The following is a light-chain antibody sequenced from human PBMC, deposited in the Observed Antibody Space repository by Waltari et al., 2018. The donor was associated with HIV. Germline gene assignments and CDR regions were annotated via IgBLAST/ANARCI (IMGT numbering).Light chain of an antibody. CDR2: AAS. Sequence: VGDRVTITCRASQSISSSLNWYQQKPGKAPKLLIYAASNLQSGVPSRFSGSGSGTDFTLTISSLQPEDFATYYCQQSYGDPYTFGQGTKLEIK. J-gene: IGKJ2*01. CDR1: QSISSS. CDR3: QQSYGDPYT. V-gene: IGKV1-39*01.